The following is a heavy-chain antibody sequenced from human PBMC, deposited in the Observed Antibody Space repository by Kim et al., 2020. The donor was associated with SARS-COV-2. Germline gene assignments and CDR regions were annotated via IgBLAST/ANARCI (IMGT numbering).Heavy chain of an antibody. CDR1: GFTFSSYA. V-gene: IGHV3-30*04. D-gene: IGHD6-13*01. J-gene: IGHJ4*02. CDR3: ARGDGYSSSWYPWVDY. Sequence: GGSLRLSCAASGFTFSSYAMHWVRQAPGKGLEWVAVISYDGSNKYYADSVKGRFTISRDNSKNTLYLQMNSLRAEDTAVYYCARGDGYSSSWYPWVDYWGQGTLVTVSS. CDR2: ISYDGSNK.